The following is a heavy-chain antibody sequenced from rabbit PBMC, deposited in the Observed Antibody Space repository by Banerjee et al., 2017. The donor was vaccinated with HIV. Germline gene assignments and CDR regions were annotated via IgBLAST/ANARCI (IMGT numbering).Heavy chain of an antibody. J-gene: IGHJ4*01. V-gene: IGHV1S40*01. CDR3: ARSQYGRGWGMDL. CDR2: IAAGSGVTT. Sequence: QSLEESGGDLVKPGTSLTLTCKASGFSFSSGYYMCWVRQAPGKGLEWIACIAAGSGVTTYYANWAKGRFTISKTSSTTVTLQMTSLTVADTATYFCARSQYGRGWGMDLWGPGTLVTVS. CDR1: GFSFSSGYY. D-gene: IGHD4-1*01.